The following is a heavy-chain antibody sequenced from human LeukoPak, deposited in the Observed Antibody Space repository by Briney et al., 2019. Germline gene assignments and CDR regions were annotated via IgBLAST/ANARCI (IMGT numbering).Heavy chain of an antibody. Sequence: ASVKVSCKASGYTFTVYYMHWVRQAPGQGLEWMGWINPNSGGTNYEQKFQGRVTMTRDTSISTAYMEPSRLSSDDTAVYYCARAPAELRRDYDSVWGSYSYFDYWGQGILVTASS. CDR2: INPNSGGT. CDR3: ARAPAELRRDYDSVWGSYSYFDY. J-gene: IGHJ4*02. CDR1: GYTFTVYY. D-gene: IGHD3-16*01. V-gene: IGHV1-2*02.